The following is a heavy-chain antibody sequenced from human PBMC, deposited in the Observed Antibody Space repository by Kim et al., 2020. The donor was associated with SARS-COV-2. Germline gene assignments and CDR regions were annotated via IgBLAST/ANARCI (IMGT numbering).Heavy chain of an antibody. CDR1: GGSISSGGYY. CDR3: ARALRPSSYYFDY. D-gene: IGHD4-17*01. V-gene: IGHV4-31*03. CDR2: IYYSGST. Sequence: SETLSLTCTVSGGSISSGGYYWSWIRQHPGKGLEWIGYIYYSGSTYYNPSLKSRVTISVDTSKNQFSLKLSSVTAADTAVYYCARALRPSSYYFDYWGQGTLVTVSS. J-gene: IGHJ4*02.